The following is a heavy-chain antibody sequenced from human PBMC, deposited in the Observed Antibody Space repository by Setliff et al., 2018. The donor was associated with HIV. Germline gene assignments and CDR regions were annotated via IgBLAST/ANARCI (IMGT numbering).Heavy chain of an antibody. CDR3: ARDNYDSRGYFFGY. CDR1: GGSISSGGYY. J-gene: IGHJ4*02. Sequence: SETLSLTCTVSGGSISSGGYYWSWIRQLPGKGLEWSGYIYYSGSTYYNPSLKSRVTISVDTSKNQFSLKLNSVTAADTAVYYCARDNYDSRGYFFGYWGQGTLVTVSS. D-gene: IGHD3-22*01. CDR2: IYYSGST. V-gene: IGHV4-31*03.